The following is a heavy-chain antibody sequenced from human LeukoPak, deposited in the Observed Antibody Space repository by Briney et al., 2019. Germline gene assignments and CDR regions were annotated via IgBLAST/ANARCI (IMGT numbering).Heavy chain of an antibody. D-gene: IGHD3-16*01. J-gene: IGHJ4*02. CDR2: ISYDGGHQ. CDR1: GFTFSTYG. Sequence: PGGSLRLSCAASGFTFSTYGMHWVRQAPGKGLEWVAVISYDGGHQHYADSVKGRFTISRDNSKNTLYLQMNSLRAEDTAGYYCAKGGYYDYVWGSCNSYFDYWGQGTLVTVSS. CDR3: AKGGYYDYVWGSCNSYFDY. V-gene: IGHV3-30*18.